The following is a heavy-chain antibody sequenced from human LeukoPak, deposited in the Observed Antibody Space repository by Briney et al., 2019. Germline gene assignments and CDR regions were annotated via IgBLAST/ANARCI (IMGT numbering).Heavy chain of an antibody. D-gene: IGHD3-3*01. J-gene: IGHJ4*02. CDR3: AKGSAPQLLFDLYYFDY. CDR2: ISYDGSNK. Sequence: GRSLRLSCVASGFTFSSYGMHWVRQAPGKGLEWVAVISYDGSNKYYADSVKGRFTISRDNSKNTLYLQMNSLRAEDTAVYYCAKGSAPQLLFDLYYFDYWGQGTLVTVSS. V-gene: IGHV3-30*18. CDR1: GFTFSSYG.